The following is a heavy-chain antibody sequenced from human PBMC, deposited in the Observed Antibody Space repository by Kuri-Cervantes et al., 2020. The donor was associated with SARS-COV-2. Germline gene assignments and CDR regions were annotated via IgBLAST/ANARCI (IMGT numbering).Heavy chain of an antibody. CDR2: IYHSGST. Sequence: SETLSLTCTVSGYSTSSGYYWGWIRQPPGKGLEWIGSIYHSGSTYYNPSLKSRVTISVDTSKNQFSLKLSSVTAADTAVYYCARAAGDQGEYYYYYYMDVWGKGTTVTVSS. V-gene: IGHV4-38-2*02. D-gene: IGHD7-27*01. J-gene: IGHJ6*03. CDR1: GYSTSSGYY. CDR3: ARAAGDQGEYYYYYYMDV.